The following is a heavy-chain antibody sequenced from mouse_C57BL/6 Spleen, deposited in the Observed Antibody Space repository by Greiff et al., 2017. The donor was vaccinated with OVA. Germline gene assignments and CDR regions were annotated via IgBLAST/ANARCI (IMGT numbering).Heavy chain of an antibody. D-gene: IGHD1-1*01. CDR2: ISYDGSN. J-gene: IGHJ1*03. CDR3: AREELPRYFDV. Sequence: ESGPGLVKPSQSLSLTCSVTGYSITSGYYWNWIRQFPGNKLEWMGYISYDGSNNYNPSLKNRISITRDTSKNQFFLKLNSVTTEDTATYYCAREELPRYFDVWGTGTTVTVSS. CDR1: GYSITSGYY. V-gene: IGHV3-6*01.